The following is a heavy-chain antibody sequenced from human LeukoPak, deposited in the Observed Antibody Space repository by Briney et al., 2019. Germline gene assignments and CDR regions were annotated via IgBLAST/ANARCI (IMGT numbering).Heavy chain of an antibody. J-gene: IGHJ4*02. Sequence: GASVKISCKASGYTFTSYGINWVRQAPGQGLEWMGWISAYNGNTNYAQKLQGRVTMTTDTSTSTAYMELRSLRSDDTAVYYCAGGYCTSTSCHLDYWGQGTLVTVSS. CDR3: AGGYCTSTSCHLDY. V-gene: IGHV1-18*01. CDR1: GYTFTSYG. D-gene: IGHD2-2*01. CDR2: ISAYNGNT.